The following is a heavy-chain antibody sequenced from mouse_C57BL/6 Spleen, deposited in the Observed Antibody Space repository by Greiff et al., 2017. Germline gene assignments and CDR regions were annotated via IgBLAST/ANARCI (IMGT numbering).Heavy chain of an antibody. J-gene: IGHJ3*01. CDR1: GYTFTSYW. V-gene: IGHV1-55*01. D-gene: IGHD1-1*01. Sequence: QVQLQQPGAELVKPGASVKMSCKASGYTFTSYWITWVKQRPGQGLEWIGDLYPGSGSTTYNENFKSKATLTVDTSSSTAYMQLSSLTSEESAVYYCARGSSYGSSAVFAYWGQGTLVTVSA. CDR3: ARGSSYGSSAVFAY. CDR2: LYPGSGST.